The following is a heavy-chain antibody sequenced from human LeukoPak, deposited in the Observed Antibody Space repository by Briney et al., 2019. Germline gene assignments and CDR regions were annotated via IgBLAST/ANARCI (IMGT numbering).Heavy chain of an antibody. D-gene: IGHD5-24*01. CDR2: INWNGGST. J-gene: IGHJ4*02. CDR3: ARGDDYNAYFDY. CDR1: GFTFDDNG. Sequence: GGSLRLSCAASGFTFDDNGMSWVRQAPGKGLEWVSGINWNGGSTGYADSVKGRFTISRDNAKNSLYLQMNSLRAEDTALYYCARGDDYNAYFDYWGQGTLVTVSS. V-gene: IGHV3-20*04.